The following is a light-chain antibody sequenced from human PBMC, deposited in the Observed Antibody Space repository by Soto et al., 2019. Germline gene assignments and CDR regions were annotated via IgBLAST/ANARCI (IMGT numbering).Light chain of an antibody. J-gene: IGKJ5*01. CDR3: QQYNNWPPIT. CDR1: QSVTSNY. CDR2: DTS. V-gene: IGKV3D-15*01. Sequence: IVLTQSPGTLSLSPGERATLSCRASQSVTSNYLAWYQQKPGQAPGLLIYDTSTRASGVPDRFSGSGSGTEFTLTISSLQSEDLAVYYCQQYNNWPPITFGQGTRLEIK.